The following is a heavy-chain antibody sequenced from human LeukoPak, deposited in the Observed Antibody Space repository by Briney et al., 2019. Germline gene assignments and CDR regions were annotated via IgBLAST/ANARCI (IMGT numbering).Heavy chain of an antibody. J-gene: IGHJ4*02. Sequence: GGSLRLSCAASGFTFSSYAMHWVRQAPGKGLEWVAVISYDGSNKYYADSVKGRFTISRDNSKNTLYLQMNSLRAEDTAVYYCASQTTVVTLGYFDYWGQGTLVTVSS. CDR2: ISYDGSNK. D-gene: IGHD4-23*01. CDR3: ASQTTVVTLGYFDY. CDR1: GFTFSSYA. V-gene: IGHV3-30-3*01.